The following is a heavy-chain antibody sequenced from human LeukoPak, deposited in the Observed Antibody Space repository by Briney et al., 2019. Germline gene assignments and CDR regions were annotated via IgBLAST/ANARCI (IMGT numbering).Heavy chain of an antibody. V-gene: IGHV3-33*01. D-gene: IGHD5-18*01. Sequence: PGGSLRLSCAPRGYTLSTYSMHWVRQAPGKGPEWVAVIRYDGSNKNYGDSVKGRFTISRDNSKNTLYLQMNSLRADDAAVYYCARALSAMVTDFWGQGTLLTVSS. CDR3: ARALSAMVTDF. J-gene: IGHJ1*01. CDR1: GYTLSTYS. CDR2: IRYDGSNK.